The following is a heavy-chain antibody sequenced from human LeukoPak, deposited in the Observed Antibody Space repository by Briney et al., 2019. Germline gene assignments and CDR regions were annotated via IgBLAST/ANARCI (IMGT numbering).Heavy chain of an antibody. CDR1: GFTFSSYA. CDR3: AKVLGYSYGYSDY. D-gene: IGHD5-18*01. J-gene: IGHJ4*02. CDR2: ISGSGGST. V-gene: IGHV3-23*01. Sequence: GGSLRLSCAASGFTFSSYAMSWVRQAPGKGLEWVSAISGSGGSTYYADSVKGRFTISRDNSKNTLYLQMNSLRAENTAVYYCAKVLGYSYGYSDYWGQGTLVTVSS.